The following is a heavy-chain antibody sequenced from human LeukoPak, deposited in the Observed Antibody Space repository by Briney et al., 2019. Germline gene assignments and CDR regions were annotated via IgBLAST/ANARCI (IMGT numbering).Heavy chain of an antibody. D-gene: IGHD1-26*01. J-gene: IGHJ4*02. Sequence: ASVKVSCKASGYTFTSYAMNWVRQAPGQGLEWMGIINPSGGSTSYAQKFQGRVTMTRDTSTSTVYMELSSLRSEDTAVYYCARDYGVGATPGYFDYWGQGTLVTVSS. CDR1: GYTFTSYA. CDR2: INPSGGST. V-gene: IGHV1-46*01. CDR3: ARDYGVGATPGYFDY.